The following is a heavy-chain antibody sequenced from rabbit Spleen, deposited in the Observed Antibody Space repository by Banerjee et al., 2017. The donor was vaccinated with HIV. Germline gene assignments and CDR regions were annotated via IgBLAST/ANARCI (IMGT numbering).Heavy chain of an antibody. V-gene: IGHV1S47*01. CDR1: GFDFSRYG. CDR2: INTDSGNT. Sequence: QEQLVESGGGLVQPGGSLKLSCKASGFDFSRYGVSWVRQAPGKGLEWIGCINTDSGNTDYASWVNGRFSISLDNAQNTVFLQMASLTAADTATYFCARGIIQLDLWGPGTLVTVS. J-gene: IGHJ6*01. CDR3: ARGIIQLDL.